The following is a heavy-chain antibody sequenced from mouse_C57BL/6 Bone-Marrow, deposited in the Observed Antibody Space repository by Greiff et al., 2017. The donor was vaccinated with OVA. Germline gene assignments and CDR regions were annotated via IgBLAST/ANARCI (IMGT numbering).Heavy chain of an antibody. V-gene: IGHV14-4*01. CDR1: GFNIKDDY. CDR3: TTYDYDPAWFAY. CDR2: IDPENGDT. Sequence: EVQLQQSGAELVRPGASVKLSCTASGFNIKDDYMHWVKQRPEQGLEWIGWIDPENGDTEYASKFQGKATITADTSSNTAYLQLSSLTSEDTAVYYCTTYDYDPAWFAYWGLGTLVTVSA. D-gene: IGHD2-4*01. J-gene: IGHJ3*01.